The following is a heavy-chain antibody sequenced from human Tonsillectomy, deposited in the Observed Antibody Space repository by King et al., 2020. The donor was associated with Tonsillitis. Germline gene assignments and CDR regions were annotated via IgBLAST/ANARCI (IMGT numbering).Heavy chain of an antibody. CDR2: ISYSGST. Sequence: VQLQESGPGLVKPSETLSLTCTVSGGSISSYYWSWIRQPPGKGLGWIGYISYSGSTNYNPSLKSRVTISVDTSKSQFSLKLSSVTAADTAVYYCARARFGYYMDVWGKGTTVTVSS. D-gene: IGHD3-10*01. J-gene: IGHJ6*03. V-gene: IGHV4-59*01. CDR3: ARARFGYYMDV. CDR1: GGSISSYY.